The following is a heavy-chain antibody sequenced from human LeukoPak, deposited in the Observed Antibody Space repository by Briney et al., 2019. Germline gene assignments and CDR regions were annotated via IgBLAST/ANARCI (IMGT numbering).Heavy chain of an antibody. V-gene: IGHV4-34*01. CDR3: ARGGIAAAGTVRNWFDP. Sequence: SETLSLTCAVYGGSFSGYYWSWIRQPPGKGLEWIGEINHSGSTNYNPSLKSRVTISVDTSKNQFSLKLSSVTAADTAVYYCARGGIAAAGTVRNWFDPWGQGTLVTVSS. CDR1: GGSFSGYY. CDR2: INHSGST. D-gene: IGHD6-13*01. J-gene: IGHJ5*02.